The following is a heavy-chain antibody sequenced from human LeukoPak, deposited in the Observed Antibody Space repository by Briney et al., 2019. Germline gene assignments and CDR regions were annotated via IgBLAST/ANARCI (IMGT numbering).Heavy chain of an antibody. CDR1: GGSISSGGYY. CDR3: ARRGGGSSPNSAFDI. J-gene: IGHJ3*02. D-gene: IGHD2-15*01. V-gene: IGHV4-31*03. CDR2: IYYSGST. Sequence: PSQTLSLTCTVSGGSISSGGYYWSWLRQHPGKGLEWIGYIYYSGSTYYNPSLKSRVTISVDTSKNQFSLKLSSVTAADTAVYYCARRGGGSSPNSAFDIWGQGTMVTVSS.